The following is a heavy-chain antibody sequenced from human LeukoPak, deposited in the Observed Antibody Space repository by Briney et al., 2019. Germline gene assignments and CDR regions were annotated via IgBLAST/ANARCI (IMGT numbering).Heavy chain of an antibody. Sequence: GGSLRLSCAASGFTVSSNYMSWVRQAPGKGLEWVSVIYSGGSTYYADSVKGRFTISRDNSKNTLYLQMNSLRAEDTAVYCCARDRSSSWDYYYYYMDVWGKGTTVTVSS. D-gene: IGHD6-13*01. CDR2: IYSGGST. J-gene: IGHJ6*03. CDR1: GFTVSSNY. CDR3: ARDRSSSWDYYYYYMDV. V-gene: IGHV3-53*01.